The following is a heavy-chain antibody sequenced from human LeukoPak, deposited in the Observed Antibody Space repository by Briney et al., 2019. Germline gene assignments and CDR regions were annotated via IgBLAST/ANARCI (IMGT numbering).Heavy chain of an antibody. V-gene: IGHV4-39*01. Sequence: SETLSLTCTVSGGSISSSSYYWGWIRQPPGKGLEWIGSIYYSGSTYYNPSLKSRVTISVDTSKNQFSLRLSSVTAADTAVYYCASSRFLEWLLSYQNWGQGTLVTVSS. CDR3: ASSRFLEWLLSYQN. CDR1: GGSISSSSYY. J-gene: IGHJ4*02. CDR2: IYYSGST. D-gene: IGHD3-3*01.